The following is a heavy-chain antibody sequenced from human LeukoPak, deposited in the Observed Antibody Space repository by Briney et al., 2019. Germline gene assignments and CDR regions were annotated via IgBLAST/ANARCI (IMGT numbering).Heavy chain of an antibody. J-gene: IGHJ4*02. CDR2: ISFDGRT. CDR1: GGSLSRNNYF. CDR3: SSDLIAAGGSTLVS. Sequence: NTSETLSLTCTVSGGSLSRNNYFWGWIRQPPGKGLEWIATISFDGRTYYNPSLTSRVTISVDTSKNQFSLKLSSVTAADTGVYFCSSDLIAAGGSTLVSRGQGTLVTVSS. V-gene: IGHV4-39*01. D-gene: IGHD6-13*01.